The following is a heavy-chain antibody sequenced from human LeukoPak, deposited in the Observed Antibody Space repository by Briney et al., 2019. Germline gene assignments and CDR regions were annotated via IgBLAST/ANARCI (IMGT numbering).Heavy chain of an antibody. CDR1: GFVFNNNA. J-gene: IGHJ4*02. D-gene: IGHD6-13*01. V-gene: IGHV3-30*18. CDR3: AKSKNLGGYSSSWVLDY. CDR2: ISYDGSIE. Sequence: PGRSLRLSCAASGFVFNNNAMYWVRQTPGEGLEWVALISYDGSIEFYADSVKGRFTISRDNSKSTLFLQMNTLRAEDTAVYYCAKSKNLGGYSSSWVLDYWGQGILVTVSS.